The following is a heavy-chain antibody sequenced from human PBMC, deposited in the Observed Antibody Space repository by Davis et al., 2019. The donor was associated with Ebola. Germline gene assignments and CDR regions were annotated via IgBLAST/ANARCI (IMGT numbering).Heavy chain of an antibody. J-gene: IGHJ4*02. Sequence: AASVKVSCKASGYTFTSYGISWVRQATGQGLEWMGWMNPNSGNTGYAQDFQGRITMTRNISISTAYMELSSLRSEDTAVYYCARRVGARSGFNSWGRGTLSTVSS. D-gene: IGHD1-26*01. CDR1: GYTFTSYG. CDR2: MNPNSGNT. CDR3: ARRVGARSGFNS. V-gene: IGHV1-8*02.